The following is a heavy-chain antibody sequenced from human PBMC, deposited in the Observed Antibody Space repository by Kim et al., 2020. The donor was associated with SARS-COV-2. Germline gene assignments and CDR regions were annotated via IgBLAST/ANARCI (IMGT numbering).Heavy chain of an antibody. J-gene: IGHJ4*02. CDR2: ISTSSYR. CDR3: ASEDCSDSTCYY. D-gene: IGHD2-15*01. V-gene: IGHV3-21*01. Sequence: GGSLRLSCAASGFAFSSFNMNWVRQAPGKGLEWVSSISTSSYRFYADSVKGRFTFSRDNAQNLLYLQMNSLRAEDTAIYYCASEDCSDSTCYYWGQGALVTVSS. CDR1: GFAFSSFN.